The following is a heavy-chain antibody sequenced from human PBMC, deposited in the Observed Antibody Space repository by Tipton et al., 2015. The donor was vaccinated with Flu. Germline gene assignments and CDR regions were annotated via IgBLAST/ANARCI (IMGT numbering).Heavy chain of an antibody. V-gene: IGHV4-59*01. CDR3: ARSPKFQSSPFDY. J-gene: IGHJ4*02. CDR1: GGSISSYY. CDR2: IYYSGST. Sequence: TLSLTCTVSGGSISSYYWSWIRQPPGKGLEWIGYIYYSGSTNYNPSLKSRVTISVDTSKNQFSPKLSSVTAADTAVYYCARSPKFQSSPFDYWGQGTLVTVSS. D-gene: IGHD2-21*01.